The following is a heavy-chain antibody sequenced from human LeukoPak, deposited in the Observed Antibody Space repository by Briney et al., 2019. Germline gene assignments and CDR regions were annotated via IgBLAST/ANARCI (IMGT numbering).Heavy chain of an antibody. J-gene: IGHJ4*02. CDR3: ARGLCDSSGYYHDY. Sequence: SETLSLTCAVYGGSFSGYYWSWIRQPPGKGLEWIGEINHSGSTNYNPSLKSRVTISVDTSKNQFSLKLSSVTAADTAVYYCARGLCDSSGYYHDYWGQGTLVTVSS. D-gene: IGHD3-22*01. V-gene: IGHV4-34*01. CDR2: INHSGST. CDR1: GGSFSGYY.